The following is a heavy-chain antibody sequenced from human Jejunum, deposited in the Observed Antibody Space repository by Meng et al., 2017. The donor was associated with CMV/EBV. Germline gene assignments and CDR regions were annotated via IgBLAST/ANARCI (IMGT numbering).Heavy chain of an antibody. V-gene: IGHV4-4*02. CDR2: IYHGENA. D-gene: IGHD3-22*01. Sequence: SLTFAVFGESMGRSDWGSWVRQPPGKGLEWIGEIYHGENATYNPSLKSRVTISVDKSKNQLSLKLSSVTAADTAVYYCARNGFYSLDFWGQGTLVTVSS. CDR3: ARNGFYSLDF. CDR1: GESMGRSDW. J-gene: IGHJ4*02.